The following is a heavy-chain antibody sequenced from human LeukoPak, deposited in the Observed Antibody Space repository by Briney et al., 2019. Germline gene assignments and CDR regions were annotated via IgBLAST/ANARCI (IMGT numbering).Heavy chain of an antibody. J-gene: IGHJ6*02. V-gene: IGHV1-18*01. Sequence: ASVKVSCKASGYTFTSYGVSWVRQAPGQGLEWMGWISTYNGDTDYAQKLQGRLTMTTDTSTSTAYMELRSLRSDDTAVYYCARDRWFGELSGTSYYYYGMDVWGQGTTVTVSS. CDR3: ARDRWFGELSGTSYYYYGMDV. D-gene: IGHD3-10*01. CDR2: ISTYNGDT. CDR1: GYTFTSYG.